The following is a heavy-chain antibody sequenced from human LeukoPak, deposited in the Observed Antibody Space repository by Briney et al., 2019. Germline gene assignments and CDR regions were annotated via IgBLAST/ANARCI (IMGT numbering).Heavy chain of an antibody. J-gene: IGHJ4*02. Sequence: SETLSLTCTVSGGSISGFYWSWIRQPAVKGLQWIGRIYSSGSTDFNPSVKSRVAMSVDTSKNHFSLKPNSVTAAGTAVYYCSGEEVRGAFYFGGKGTLDTLS. CDR3: SGEEVRGAFYF. CDR1: GGSISGFY. V-gene: IGHV4-4*07. CDR2: IYSSGST. D-gene: IGHD3-10*01.